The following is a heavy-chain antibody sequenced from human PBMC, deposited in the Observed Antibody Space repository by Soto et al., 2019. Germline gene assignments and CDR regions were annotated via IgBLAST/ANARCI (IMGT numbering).Heavy chain of an antibody. V-gene: IGHV1-3*01. CDR3: ARVLKSSGWDNDVFDI. Sequence: ASVKVSCKASGYTFTSYAMHWVRQAPGQRLEWMGWINAGNGNTKYSQKFQGRVTITRDTSASTAYMELSSLRAEDTAVYYCARVLKSSGWDNDVFDIWGQGTMVTVSS. CDR1: GYTFTSYA. J-gene: IGHJ3*02. CDR2: INAGNGNT. D-gene: IGHD6-19*01.